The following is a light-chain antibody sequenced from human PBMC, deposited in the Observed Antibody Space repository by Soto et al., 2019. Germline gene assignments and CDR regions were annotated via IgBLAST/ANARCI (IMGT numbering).Light chain of an antibody. Sequence: QSVLTQPPSASGSPGQSVTISCTGTSSDVGGYNYVSWYQQHPGKAPKLMIYEVSKWPSGVPDRFSGSKSGNTASLTVSGLQVEDEADYYCSSFEASNNLLFGGGTKVTVL. J-gene: IGLJ2*01. CDR1: SSDVGGYNY. CDR3: SSFEASNNLL. CDR2: EVS. V-gene: IGLV2-8*01.